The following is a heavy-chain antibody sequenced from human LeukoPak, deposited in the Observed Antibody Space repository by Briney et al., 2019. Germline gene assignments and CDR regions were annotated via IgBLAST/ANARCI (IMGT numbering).Heavy chain of an antibody. CDR3: ATYFDWLDAFDI. J-gene: IGHJ3*02. CDR1: GFTFSSYA. D-gene: IGHD3-9*01. CDR2: ISSSSSYI. V-gene: IGHV3-21*01. Sequence: GGSLRLSCAASGFTFSSYAMHWVRQAPGKGLEWVSSISSSSSYIYYADSVKGRFTISRDNAKNSLYLQMNSLRAEDTAVYYCATYFDWLDAFDIWGQGTMVTVSS.